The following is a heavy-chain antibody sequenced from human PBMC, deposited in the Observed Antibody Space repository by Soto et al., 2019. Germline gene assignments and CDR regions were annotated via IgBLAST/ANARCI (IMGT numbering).Heavy chain of an antibody. CDR3: VKDNNWADPG. CDR2: VSGDSATT. CDR1: VFTFSNNA. Sequence: LXLFCAASVFTFSNNAMTWVRQAPGKGLEWVSIVSGDSATTYYADSVKGRFTVSRDNSKNTVYLQMNSLRAEDTAIYYCVKDNNWADPGWGQGTQVTSPQ. J-gene: IGHJ4*02. D-gene: IGHD3-16*01. V-gene: IGHV3-23*01.